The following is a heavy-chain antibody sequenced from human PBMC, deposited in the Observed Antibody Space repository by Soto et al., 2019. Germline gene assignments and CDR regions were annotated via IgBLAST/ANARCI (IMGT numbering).Heavy chain of an antibody. CDR2: IYYSGST. J-gene: IGHJ3*02. CDR3: AVTYCSGGSCYSFFGAFDI. D-gene: IGHD2-15*01. Sequence: SETLSLTCTVSGGSISSSSYYWGWIRQPPVKGLEWIGSIYYSGSTYYNPSLKSRVTISVDTSKNQFSLKLSSVTAADTAVYYCAVTYCSGGSCYSFFGAFDIWGQGTMVNVSS. CDR1: GGSISSSSYY. V-gene: IGHV4-39*01.